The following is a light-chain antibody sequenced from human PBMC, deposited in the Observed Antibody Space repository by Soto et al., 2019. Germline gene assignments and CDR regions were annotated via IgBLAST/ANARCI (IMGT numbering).Light chain of an antibody. CDR2: GAS. V-gene: IGKV3-20*01. CDR3: QQYGSSPLT. J-gene: IGKJ4*01. Sequence: EIVLMQSPGTLSLSPGERATLSCRASQSVSSSYLAWYQQKPGQAPRLLIYGASSRATGIPDRFSGSGSGTDFTLTISRLEPEDFAVYYCQQYGSSPLTFAGGTKVEIK. CDR1: QSVSSSY.